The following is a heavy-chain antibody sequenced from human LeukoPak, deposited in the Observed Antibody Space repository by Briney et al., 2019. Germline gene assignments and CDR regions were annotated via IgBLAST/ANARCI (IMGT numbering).Heavy chain of an antibody. CDR3: AKLSAGAAFDY. CDR2: LSGSGGTA. CDR1: GITLGGYA. Sequence: GGSLRLSCATSGITLGGYAMRWVRQAPGKGLEWVSALSGSGGTASYADSVKGRFTISRDNSKHTLYLQMTNLRAEDTAVYYCAKLSAGAAFDYWGQGTMVTVSS. J-gene: IGHJ4*02. D-gene: IGHD3-10*01. V-gene: IGHV3-23*01.